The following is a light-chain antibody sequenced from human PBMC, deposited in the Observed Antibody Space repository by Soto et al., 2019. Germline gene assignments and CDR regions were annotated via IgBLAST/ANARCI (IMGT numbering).Light chain of an antibody. CDR2: GNS. V-gene: IGLV1-40*01. CDR1: SSNIGAGYD. CDR3: QSYDSSLSGWV. Sequence: QSVLTQPPSVSGAPGQRVTISCTGSSSNIGAGYDVHWYQRLPGTAPKLLIYGNSNRPSGVPDRFSGSKSGTSASLAITGLRAEDEADYYGQSYDSSLSGWVFGGGTKLTVL. J-gene: IGLJ3*02.